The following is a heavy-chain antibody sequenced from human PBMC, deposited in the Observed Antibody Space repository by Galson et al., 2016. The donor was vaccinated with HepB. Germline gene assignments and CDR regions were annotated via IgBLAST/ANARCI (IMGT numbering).Heavy chain of an antibody. CDR1: GDSISSSTW. Sequence: LTCAVSGDSISSSTWWSWVRQPPGKGLEWLGEIYHSGNTNYNPSLKSRLTMSVEKPKNQFSLKLSFVTAADTAVYYCARDQDGEIPRRPLGHWGQGTLVTVSS. CDR2: IYHSGNT. J-gene: IGHJ5*02. D-gene: IGHD2-21*01. V-gene: IGHV4-4*02. CDR3: ARDQDGEIPRRPLGH.